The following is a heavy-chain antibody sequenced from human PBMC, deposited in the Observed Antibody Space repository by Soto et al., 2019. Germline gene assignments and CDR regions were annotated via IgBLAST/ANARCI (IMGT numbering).Heavy chain of an antibody. D-gene: IGHD6-25*01. Sequence: QVQLVQSGAEVKRPGASLKVSCQASGYTFTTYDINWVRQAPGQGLEWMGWMNPYTGKAGYAQKFQGRVTMTRDNSISTAYMELISLISEDTAVYYCARRKERSGPNYFDYWGLGTLVTVSS. CDR1: GYTFTTYD. CDR2: MNPYTGKA. CDR3: ARRKERSGPNYFDY. V-gene: IGHV1-8*01. J-gene: IGHJ4*02.